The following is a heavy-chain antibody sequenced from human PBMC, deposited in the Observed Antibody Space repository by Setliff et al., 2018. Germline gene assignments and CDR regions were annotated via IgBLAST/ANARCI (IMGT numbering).Heavy chain of an antibody. J-gene: IGHJ4*02. Sequence: GESLKISCAASGFTFSSYGLHWVRQAPGKGLAWVTFIRHDGNNKYYSDSVKGRFTITRDNSKKILYLDMNSLRPEDTAVYYCAKEITEVIISGLDLRGQGTGVTVSA. D-gene: IGHD3-16*01. CDR1: GFTFSSYG. V-gene: IGHV3-30*02. CDR3: AKEITEVIISGLDL. CDR2: IRHDGNNK.